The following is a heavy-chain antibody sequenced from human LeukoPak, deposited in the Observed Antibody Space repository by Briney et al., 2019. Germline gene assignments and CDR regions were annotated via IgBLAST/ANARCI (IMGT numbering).Heavy chain of an antibody. D-gene: IGHD3-9*01. Sequence: SGPTLVNPTQTLTLTCAFSGLSLSTRGLGVGWIRQPPGKALEWLAHIYWDDDKRYNSSLNSRLAITMDTSRNQVVLTLTNVDPVDTATYYCAHRHSDTFFQHWGQGTLVTVSS. CDR1: GLSLSTRGLG. CDR3: AHRHSDTFFQH. V-gene: IGHV2-5*02. CDR2: IYWDDDK. J-gene: IGHJ1*01.